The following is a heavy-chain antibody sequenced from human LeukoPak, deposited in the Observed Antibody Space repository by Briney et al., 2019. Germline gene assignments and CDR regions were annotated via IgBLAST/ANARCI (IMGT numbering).Heavy chain of an antibody. CDR2: INSDGSEK. Sequence: GSLRLSCAASGFPFTSHWLSWFRQSPGRGLEWVAHINSDGSEKNYVDSVKGRFTISRDNARNSLYLQMNSLRVDDTAVYYCAGGLLEAQGWLQWLGTVYSMDVWGQGTPVTVSS. D-gene: IGHD5-24*01. V-gene: IGHV3-7*03. CDR3: AGGLLEAQGWLQWLGTVYSMDV. J-gene: IGHJ6*02. CDR1: GFPFTSHW.